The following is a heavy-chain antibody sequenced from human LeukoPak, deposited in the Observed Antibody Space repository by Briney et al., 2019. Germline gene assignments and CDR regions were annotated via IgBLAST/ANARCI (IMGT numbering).Heavy chain of an antibody. CDR3: AREDSGSYHPFDC. Sequence: SETLSLTCTVSGGSISSHYWSWLRQPPGKGLEWIGYIYYSGSTNYNPSLKSRVTISVDTSKNQFSLKLSSVTAADTAVYYCAREDSGSYHPFDCWGRGTLVTVSS. D-gene: IGHD1-26*01. J-gene: IGHJ4*02. V-gene: IGHV4-59*11. CDR2: IYYSGST. CDR1: GGSISSHY.